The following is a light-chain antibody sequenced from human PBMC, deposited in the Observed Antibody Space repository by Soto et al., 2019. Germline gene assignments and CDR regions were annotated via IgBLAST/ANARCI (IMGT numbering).Light chain of an antibody. CDR2: DIS. CDR3: QQRGT. J-gene: IGKJ4*01. Sequence: TQCPATLSLSPGESFALSCRASQSVSSYLAWYQQKPGQAPRLLIYDISNRATGIPARFSGSGSGTDFTLTISSLEPEDFAVYYCQQRGTFGGGTKVDIK. V-gene: IGKV3-11*01. CDR1: QSVSSY.